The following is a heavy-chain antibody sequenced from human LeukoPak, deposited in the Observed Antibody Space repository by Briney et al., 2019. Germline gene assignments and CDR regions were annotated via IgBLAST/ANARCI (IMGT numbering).Heavy chain of an antibody. D-gene: IGHD4-17*01. Sequence: ASVKVSCKASGYTFTSYGISWVRQAPGQGLEWMGWISAYNGNTNYAQKLQGRVTMTTDTSTSIAYMELRSLRSDDTAVYYCARAAVRYELRRANWFDPWGQGTLVTVSS. CDR3: ARAAVRYELRRANWFDP. V-gene: IGHV1-18*01. CDR1: GYTFTSYG. CDR2: ISAYNGNT. J-gene: IGHJ5*02.